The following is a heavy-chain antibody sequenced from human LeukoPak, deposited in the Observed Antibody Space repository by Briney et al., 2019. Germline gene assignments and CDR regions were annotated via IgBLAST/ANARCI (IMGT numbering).Heavy chain of an antibody. CDR2: MTSNGGST. V-gene: IGHV3-64D*06. J-gene: IGHJ3*02. CDR3: VQPTISMMAFDI. CDR1: GFIFSSYP. Sequence: GGSLRLSCSASGFIFSSYPMHWVRQAPGKGLEYVSAMTSNGGSTYYADSVKGRFTISRDNSKNTLYLQMSSLRAEDTAVYYCVQPTISMMAFDIWGQGTMVTVSS. D-gene: IGHD3-22*01.